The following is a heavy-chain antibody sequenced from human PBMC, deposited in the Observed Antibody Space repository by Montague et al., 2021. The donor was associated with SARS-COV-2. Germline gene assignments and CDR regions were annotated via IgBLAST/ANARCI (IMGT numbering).Heavy chain of an antibody. CDR1: GGSISNSNYY. V-gene: IGHV4-39*01. J-gene: IGHJ4*02. Sequence: SETLSLTCTVSGGSISNSNYYWVWITQPPGKGLEWIGSDYYSGNTYHNPSLKSKVSISVYTTKCQLSLKVMSVTAADTDLYYCARRCTGGGYCHASHWGQGTLVTVSS. D-gene: IGHD2-21*02. CDR2: DYYSGNT. CDR3: ARRCTGGGYCHASH.